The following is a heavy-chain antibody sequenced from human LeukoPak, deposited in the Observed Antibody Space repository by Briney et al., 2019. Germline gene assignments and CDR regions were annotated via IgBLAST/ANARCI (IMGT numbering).Heavy chain of an antibody. CDR3: ANIAGYCSSTSCFLPDY. J-gene: IGHJ4*02. Sequence: PGGSLRLSCAASGFKFGSYGINWVRQTPGKGLEWVAFIRYDGLKKYYGESVKGRFTISRDNSKDTLYLQMNSLRAEDTAVYYCANIAGYCSSTSCFLPDYWGQGTLVTVSS. V-gene: IGHV3-30*02. CDR2: IRYDGLKK. D-gene: IGHD2-2*01. CDR1: GFKFGSYG.